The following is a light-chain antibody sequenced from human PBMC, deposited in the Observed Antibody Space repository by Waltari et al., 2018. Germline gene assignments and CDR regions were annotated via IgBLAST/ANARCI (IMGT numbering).Light chain of an antibody. CDR2: AAS. J-gene: IGKJ1*01. V-gene: IGKV1-39*01. CDR1: QSITSY. Sequence: DIQMTQSPSSLSASVGDSVSITCRASQSITSYLNWYQQKPGKAPKLLIYAASSLQSGVPSRFSGSGSGTDFTLTISSLQPEDFATYYCQQSYSTPWTFGQGTKVEI. CDR3: QQSYSTPWT.